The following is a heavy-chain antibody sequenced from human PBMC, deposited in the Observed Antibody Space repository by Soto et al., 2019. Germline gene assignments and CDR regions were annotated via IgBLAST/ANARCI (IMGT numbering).Heavy chain of an antibody. J-gene: IGHJ6*02. CDR2: ISTYNGDT. V-gene: IGHV1-18*01. D-gene: IGHD2-21*01. CDR1: GYTFSTSG. Sequence: QVQLVQSGAEVRKPGASVKVSCKASGYTFSTSGMSWLRQAPGQGLEWMGWISTYNGDTNYAPKFQDRVTMTSYTPTSTVYMELRSLRSDDTAVYYCARAGVAPYYYYGMDVWGQGTRVTVSS. CDR3: ARAGVAPYYYYGMDV.